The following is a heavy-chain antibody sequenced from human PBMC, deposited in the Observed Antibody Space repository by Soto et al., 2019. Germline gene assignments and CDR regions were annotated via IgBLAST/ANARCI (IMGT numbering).Heavy chain of an antibody. J-gene: IGHJ4*02. CDR3: ATKSSSWYSGRYFDY. Sequence: ASVKVSCKASGYTFASYDINWVRQATGQGLECMAWMNPKNGHTGYAQKFQGRVTMTEDTSTDTAYMELSSLRSEDTAVYYCATKSSSWYSGRYFDYWGQGTLVTVSS. V-gene: IGHV1-8*01. CDR2: MNPKNGHT. D-gene: IGHD6-13*01. CDR1: GYTFASYD.